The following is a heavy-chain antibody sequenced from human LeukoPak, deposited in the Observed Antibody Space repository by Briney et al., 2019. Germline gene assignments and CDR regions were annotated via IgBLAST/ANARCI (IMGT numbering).Heavy chain of an antibody. J-gene: IGHJ4*02. CDR2: IYHSGST. Sequence: SETLSLTCIASGYSISSGYYWGWIRQPPGKGLEWIGSIYHSGSTYYNPSLKSRVTMSVDTSKNQFSLKLTSVTAADTAVYYCARVVDYFDSSGYYSAEFDYWGQGTLVTVSS. V-gene: IGHV4-38-2*02. CDR3: ARVVDYFDSSGYYSAEFDY. CDR1: GYSISSGYY. D-gene: IGHD3-22*01.